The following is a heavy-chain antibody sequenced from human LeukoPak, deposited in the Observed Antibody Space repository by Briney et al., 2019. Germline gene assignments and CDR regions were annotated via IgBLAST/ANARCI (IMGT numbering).Heavy chain of an antibody. J-gene: IGHJ4*02. V-gene: IGHV3-23*01. Sequence: GGSLRLSCAASGFTFNSFAMSWVRQAPGKGLEWVSAVSGSGTTTYYADSVKGRFTISRDNAKNSLYLQMNSLRTEDTALYYCAKANSAYYYYDSSGYYKSWGQGTLVTVSS. D-gene: IGHD3-22*01. CDR1: GFTFNSFA. CDR2: VSGSGTTT. CDR3: AKANSAYYYYDSSGYYKS.